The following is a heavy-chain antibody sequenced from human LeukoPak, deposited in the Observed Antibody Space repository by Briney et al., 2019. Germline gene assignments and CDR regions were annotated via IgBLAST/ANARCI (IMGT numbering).Heavy chain of an antibody. D-gene: IGHD6-6*01. V-gene: IGHV4-4*07. CDR1: GGSISSYF. CDR3: AREYSSSSGKNAFVI. Sequence: SETLSLTCTVSGGSISSYFWSWIRQPAGKGLEWIGRIYASGSTNYNPSLKSRVTMSVDTSKNQFSLKLTSVTAADTAVYYCAREYSSSSGKNAFVIWGQGTMVTVSS. CDR2: IYASGST. J-gene: IGHJ3*02.